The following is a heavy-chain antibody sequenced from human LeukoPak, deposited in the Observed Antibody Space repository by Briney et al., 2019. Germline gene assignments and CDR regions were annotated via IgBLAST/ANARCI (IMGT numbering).Heavy chain of an antibody. V-gene: IGHV4-59*08. Sequence: SETLSLTCTVSGGSISSYYWSWIRQPPGKGLECIGYIYCSGSTNYNPSLKSRVTISVDTSKNQFSLKLSSVTAADTAVYYCARHRYSYGLVDYWGQGTLVTVSS. D-gene: IGHD5-18*01. CDR2: IYCSGST. CDR1: GGSISSYY. J-gene: IGHJ4*02. CDR3: ARHRYSYGLVDY.